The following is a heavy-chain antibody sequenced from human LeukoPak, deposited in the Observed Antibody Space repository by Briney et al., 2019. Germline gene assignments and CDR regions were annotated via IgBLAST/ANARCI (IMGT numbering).Heavy chain of an antibody. CDR3: ARTSRHYYGSGSNLTPWPAGMDV. Sequence: SETLSLTCTVSGGSMSGFFWTWIRQPPGKELEWIGSIYFSGSPTQYNPPLKSRLTISVDTSKSQFSLKLNSATAADTAVYYCARTSRHYYGSGSNLTPWPAGMDVWGQGTTVTVSS. J-gene: IGHJ6*02. V-gene: IGHV4-59*01. CDR2: IYFSGSPT. CDR1: GGSMSGFF. D-gene: IGHD3-10*01.